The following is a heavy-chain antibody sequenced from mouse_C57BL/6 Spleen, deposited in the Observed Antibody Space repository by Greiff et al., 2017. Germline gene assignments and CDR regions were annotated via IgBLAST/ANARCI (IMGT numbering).Heavy chain of an antibody. CDR1: GYTFTSYW. D-gene: IGHD2-4*01. Sequence: QVQLQQSGAELAKPGASVKLSCKASGYTFTSYWMHWVKQRPGQGLEWIGYINPSSGYTTYNQKFKDKATLTADKSSSTAYMQLSSLTYEDSAVYYCASIYYDYDGAMDYWGQGTAVTVSS. CDR2: INPSSGYT. V-gene: IGHV1-7*01. CDR3: ASIYYDYDGAMDY. J-gene: IGHJ4*01.